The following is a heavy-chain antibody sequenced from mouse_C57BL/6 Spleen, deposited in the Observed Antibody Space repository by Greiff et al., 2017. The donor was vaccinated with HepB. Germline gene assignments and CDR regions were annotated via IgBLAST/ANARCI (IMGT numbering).Heavy chain of an antibody. J-gene: IGHJ4*01. Sequence: VQLQQSGAELVKPGASVKLSCKASGYTFTSYWMQWVKQRPGQGLEWIGEIDPSDSYTNYNQKFKGKATLTVDTSSSTAYMQLSSLTSEDSAVYYCATDYGSPYAMDYWGQGTSVTVSS. V-gene: IGHV1-50*01. D-gene: IGHD1-1*01. CDR3: ATDYGSPYAMDY. CDR1: GYTFTSYW. CDR2: IDPSDSYT.